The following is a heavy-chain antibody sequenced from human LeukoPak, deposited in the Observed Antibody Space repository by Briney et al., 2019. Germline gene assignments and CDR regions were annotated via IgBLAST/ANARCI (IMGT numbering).Heavy chain of an antibody. Sequence: GGSLRLSCAASGFTVSSNYMSWVRQAPGKGLEWVSVIYSGGNTYYADSVKGRFTISRDNSKNTLYLQMNSLRAEDTAVYYCARAADIVVGVIDYWGQGTLVTVSS. CDR3: ARAADIVVGVIDY. J-gene: IGHJ4*02. D-gene: IGHD2-15*01. CDR1: GFTVSSNY. CDR2: IYSGGNT. V-gene: IGHV3-66*01.